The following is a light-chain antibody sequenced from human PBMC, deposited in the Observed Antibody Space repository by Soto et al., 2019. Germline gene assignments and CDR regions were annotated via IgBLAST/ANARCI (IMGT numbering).Light chain of an antibody. CDR2: HVT. J-gene: IGLJ1*01. V-gene: IGLV2-14*01. Sequence: QSVLTQSASVSGSPGQSITISCTGTSSDVGGHDYVSWYQQHPGKAPTLMIYHVTNRPSGVSSRFSGSKSGNTAFLIISGLQAEDEADYYCSSYTSSSTFVFRTGTKLTVL. CDR3: SSYTSSSTFV. CDR1: SSDVGGHDY.